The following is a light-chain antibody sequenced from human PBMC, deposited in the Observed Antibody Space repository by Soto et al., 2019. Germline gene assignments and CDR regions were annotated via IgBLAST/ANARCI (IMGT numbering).Light chain of an antibody. CDR1: QTITRY. V-gene: IGKV1-9*01. Sequence: DLQMTQSPTSLSASVGDVVTITCRASQTITRYLNWYQQKPGKAPKLLMYAASVLQSWVPSRFSGSGSGTEFTLTISSLQPDDFATYYCQHYNSYSEAFGQGTKVDIK. CDR2: AAS. J-gene: IGKJ1*01. CDR3: QHYNSYSEA.